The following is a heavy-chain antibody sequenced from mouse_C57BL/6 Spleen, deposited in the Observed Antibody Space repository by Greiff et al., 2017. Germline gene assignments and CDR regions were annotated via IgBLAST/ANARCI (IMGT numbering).Heavy chain of an antibody. V-gene: IGHV1-47*01. CDR3: ARRNYYGSSYNWYFDV. CDR2: FHPYNDDT. D-gene: IGHD1-1*01. J-gene: IGHJ1*03. Sequence: VKLVESGAELVKPGASVKMSCKASGYTFTTYPIEWMKQNHGKSLEWIGNFHPYNDDTKYNEKFKGKATLTVEKSSSTVYLELSRLTSDDSAVYYCARRNYYGSSYNWYFDVWGTGTTVTVSS. CDR1: GYTFTTYP.